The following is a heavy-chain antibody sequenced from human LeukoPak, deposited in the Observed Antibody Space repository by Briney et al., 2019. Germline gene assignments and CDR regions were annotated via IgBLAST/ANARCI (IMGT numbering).Heavy chain of an antibody. J-gene: IGHJ6*02. V-gene: IGHV1-69*04. D-gene: IGHD1-26*01. CDR1: GGTFSSYA. Sequence: SVKVSCKASGGTFSSYAISWVRQAPGQGLEWMGRIIPILGIANYAQKFQGRVTITADKSMSTAYMELSSLRSEDTAVYYCASWGRIVGATFYYYYGMDVWGQGTTVTVSS. CDR3: ASWGRIVGATFYYYYGMDV. CDR2: IIPILGIA.